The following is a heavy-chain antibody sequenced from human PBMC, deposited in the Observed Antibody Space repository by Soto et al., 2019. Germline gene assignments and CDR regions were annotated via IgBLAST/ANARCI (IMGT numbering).Heavy chain of an antibody. CDR1: GGSISSGGYY. D-gene: IGHD6-13*01. V-gene: IGHV4-31*03. CDR3: AIVETAYSSSWYLNY. CDR2: IYYSGST. J-gene: IGHJ4*02. Sequence: QVQLQESGPGLVKPSQTLSLTCTVSGGSISSGGYYWSWIRQHPGKGLEWIGYIYYSGSTYYNPSLKSRVTISVDTSKDQFSLKRSAVTAADTAVYYCAIVETAYSSSWYLNYWGQGTLVTVSS.